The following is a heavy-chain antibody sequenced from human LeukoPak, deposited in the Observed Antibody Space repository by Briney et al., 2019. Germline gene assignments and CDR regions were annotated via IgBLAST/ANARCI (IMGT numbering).Heavy chain of an antibody. V-gene: IGHV3-30*02. CDR2: IRYDGSNK. J-gene: IGHJ6*03. D-gene: IGHD6-13*01. CDR1: GFTFSSYG. CDR3: AKRAAASYYYYMDV. Sequence: GGSLRLSCAASGFTFSSYGMHWVRQAPGKGLEWVAFIRYDGSNKYYADSVKGRFTISRDNSKNTLYLQMNSLRAEDTAVYYCAKRAAASYYYYMDVWGKGTTVTVSS.